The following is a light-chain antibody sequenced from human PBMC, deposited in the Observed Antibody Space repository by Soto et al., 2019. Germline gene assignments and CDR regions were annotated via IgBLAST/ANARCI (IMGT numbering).Light chain of an antibody. CDR3: QQYYSFPLT. Sequence: EIVMTQSPATVSVSPGERVTLSCRASQSVSSNLAWYQQKPGQAPRLLIYAASTLQSGVPSRFSGSGSGTDFTLTISCLQSEDFATYYCQQYYSFPLTFGGGTKGDIK. CDR1: QSVSSN. J-gene: IGKJ4*01. V-gene: IGKV3-15*01. CDR2: AAS.